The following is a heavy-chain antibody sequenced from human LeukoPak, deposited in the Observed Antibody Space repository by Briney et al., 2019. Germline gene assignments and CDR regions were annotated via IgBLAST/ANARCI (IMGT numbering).Heavy chain of an antibody. CDR2: IYYSGST. Sequence: SETLSLTCTVSGGSISSSSYYWGWIRQPPGKGLEWIGSIYYSGSTYYNPSLKSRITISVDTSKNQFSLKLSSVTAADTAVYYCARGRLWFYYMDVWGKGTTVTISS. CDR1: GGSISSSSYY. CDR3: ARGRLWFYYMDV. J-gene: IGHJ6*03. V-gene: IGHV4-39*07. D-gene: IGHD5-18*01.